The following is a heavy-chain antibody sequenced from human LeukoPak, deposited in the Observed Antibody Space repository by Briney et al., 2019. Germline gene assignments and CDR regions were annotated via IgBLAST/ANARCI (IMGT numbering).Heavy chain of an antibody. CDR2: IKPDGSEK. CDR3: ARFWRGFDY. CDR1: GFTFSSHW. Sequence: PGGSLRLSCAASGFTFSSHWMSWVRQAPGKGMEWVANIKPDGSEKYYVDSVKGRLTISRDNAKNSLYLQMNSPRAEDTAVFYCARFWRGFDYWGQGTLVTVSS. D-gene: IGHD3-3*01. J-gene: IGHJ4*02. V-gene: IGHV3-7*01.